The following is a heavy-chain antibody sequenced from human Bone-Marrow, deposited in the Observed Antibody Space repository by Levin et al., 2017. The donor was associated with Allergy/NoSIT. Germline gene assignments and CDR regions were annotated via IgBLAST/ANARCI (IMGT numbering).Heavy chain of an antibody. Sequence: TSETLSLTCSVSGGSISSGDYYWSWIRQPPGKGLEWIGYIYHSGSTFYTLPLRSRVTISIDTSKNQFSLKLRSVTAADTAVYFCAGLTSAAAISYFQVWGQGSLVTVSS. D-gene: IGHD2-2*01. CDR2: IYHSGST. CDR1: GGSISSGDYY. V-gene: IGHV4-30-4*01. CDR3: AGLTSAAAISYFQV. J-gene: IGHJ4*02.